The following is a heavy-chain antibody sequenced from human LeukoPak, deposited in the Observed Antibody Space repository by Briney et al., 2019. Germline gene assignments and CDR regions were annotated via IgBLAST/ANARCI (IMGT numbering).Heavy chain of an antibody. CDR1: GFTFSSYA. V-gene: IGHV3-30-3*01. J-gene: IGHJ2*01. D-gene: IGHD3-22*01. Sequence: GRSLRLSCAASGFTFSSYAMHWVRQAPGKGLEWVAVISYDGSNKYYADSVKGRFTISRDNSKNTLYLQMNSLRAEDTAVYYCARSGLSRYYYDSSAKGYFDLWGRGTLVTVSS. CDR2: ISYDGSNK. CDR3: ARSGLSRYYYDSSAKGYFDL.